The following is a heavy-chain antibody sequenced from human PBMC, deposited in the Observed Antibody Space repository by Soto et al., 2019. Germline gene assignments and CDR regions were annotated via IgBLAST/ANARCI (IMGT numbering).Heavy chain of an antibody. V-gene: IGHV4-61*01. CDR1: GGSINTDNYY. J-gene: IGHJ4*02. CDR3: ARENSDSPEAFDF. D-gene: IGHD1-26*01. Sequence: TVSGGSINTDNYYWSWIRQPPGKGLEWIGYIYYTGSTTYNPSLKSRVTISLDRSRNQFSLSLSSVTAADTAVFYCARENSDSPEAFDFWGQGTLVTVSS. CDR2: IYYTGST.